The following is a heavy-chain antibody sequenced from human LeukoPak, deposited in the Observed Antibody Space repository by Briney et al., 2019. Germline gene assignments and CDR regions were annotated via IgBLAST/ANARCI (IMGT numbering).Heavy chain of an antibody. V-gene: IGHV1-2*02. J-gene: IGHJ5*02. CDR2: INPNTGAT. Sequence: ASVKVSCKASGYTFTGYYLHWVRQAPGQGLEWMGCINPNTGATSYAQRFQGGVTMTTDTSTSTAYMELRSLRSDDTAVYYCARGDPAQNWFDPWGQGTLVTVSS. CDR1: GYTFTGYY. CDR3: ARGDPAQNWFDP.